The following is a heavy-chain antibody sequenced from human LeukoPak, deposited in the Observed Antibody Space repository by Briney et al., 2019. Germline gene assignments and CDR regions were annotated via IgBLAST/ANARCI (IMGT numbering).Heavy chain of an antibody. CDR3: ARPSTDADSSGYSLLGYMDV. CDR1: GGSISSSSYY. V-gene: IGHV4-39*01. Sequence: PSETLSLTCTVSGGSISSSSYYWGWIRQPPGKGLEWIGSIYYSGSTYYNPSLKSRVTISVDTSKNQFSLKLSSVTAADTAVYYCARPSTDADSSGYSLLGYMDVWGKGTTVTVSS. J-gene: IGHJ6*03. CDR2: IYYSGST. D-gene: IGHD3-22*01.